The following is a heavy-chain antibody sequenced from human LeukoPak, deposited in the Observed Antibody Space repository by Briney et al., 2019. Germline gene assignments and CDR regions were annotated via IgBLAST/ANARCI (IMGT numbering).Heavy chain of an antibody. Sequence: PGGSLRLSCAASGFTFSSYAMSWVRQAPGKGLEWVSAISGSGGSTYYADSVKGRFTISRDNSKNTLYLQMNSLRAEDTAVYYCAKDGLGIWGRGYFDYWGQGTLVTVSS. CDR1: GFTFSSYA. D-gene: IGHD7-27*01. V-gene: IGHV3-23*01. CDR2: ISGSGGST. J-gene: IGHJ4*02. CDR3: AKDGLGIWGRGYFDY.